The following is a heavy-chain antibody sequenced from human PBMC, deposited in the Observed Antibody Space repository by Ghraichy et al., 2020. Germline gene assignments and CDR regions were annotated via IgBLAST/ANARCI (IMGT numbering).Heavy chain of an antibody. CDR1: GYTFTSYG. V-gene: IGHV1-18*01. CDR3: ARLRVRDIVVVVAATDYYYGMDV. J-gene: IGHJ6*02. CDR2: ISAYNGNT. Sequence: ASVKVSCKASGYTFTSYGISWVRQAPGQGLEWMGWISAYNGNTNYAQKLQGRVTMTTDTSTSTAYMELRSLRSDDTAVYYCARLRVRDIVVVVAATDYYYGMDVWGQGTTVTVSS. D-gene: IGHD2-15*01.